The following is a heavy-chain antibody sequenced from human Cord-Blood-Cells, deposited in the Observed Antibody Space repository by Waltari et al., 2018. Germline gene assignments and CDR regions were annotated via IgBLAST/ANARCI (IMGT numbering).Heavy chain of an antibody. CDR3: ARHKTNFDY. CDR1: ARSFSGYD. J-gene: IGHJ4*02. CDR2: INHSGST. Sequence: QVQLQQWGAGLLQPSEPLSLTCAVHARSFSGYDWSWIRQPPGKGLEWIGEINHSGSTNYNPSLKSRVTISVDTSKNQFSLKLSSVTAADTAVYYCARHKTNFDYWGQGTLVTVSS. V-gene: IGHV4-34*01.